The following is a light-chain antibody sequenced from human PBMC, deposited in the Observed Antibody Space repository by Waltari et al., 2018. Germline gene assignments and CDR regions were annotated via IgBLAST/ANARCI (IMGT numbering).Light chain of an antibody. J-gene: IGLJ2*01. CDR2: DVT. V-gene: IGLV2-14*03. CDR3: SSYTSASALIF. Sequence: QSALTHPAPVSGYPGQSIPTSCTGSASNLGTYDFVPCYQHHPGKAPKLIIFDVTNRPSGVSNRFSGSKSGNTASLTISGLQAEDEADYHCSSYTSASALIFFGGGTKLTVL. CDR1: ASNLGTYDF.